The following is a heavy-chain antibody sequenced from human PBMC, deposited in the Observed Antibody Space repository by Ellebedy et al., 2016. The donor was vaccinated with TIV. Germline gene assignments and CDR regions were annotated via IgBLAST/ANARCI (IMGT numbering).Heavy chain of an antibody. CDR2: VYYSGTT. V-gene: IGHV4-39*07. CDR3: ARGYYNSGHYFSTGE. Sequence: MPSETLSLTCTVSGGSISTSNFYWGWVRQPPGKGLEWIGTVYYSGTTQYNPSLKSRVTISVDTSRAQFSLKMTSVTAADTAVYYCARGYYNSGHYFSTGEWGRGTLVTVSS. CDR1: GGSISTSNFY. D-gene: IGHD3-3*01. J-gene: IGHJ4*01.